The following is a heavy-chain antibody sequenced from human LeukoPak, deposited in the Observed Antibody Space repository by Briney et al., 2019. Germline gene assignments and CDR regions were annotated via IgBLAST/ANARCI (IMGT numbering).Heavy chain of an antibody. J-gene: IGHJ6*03. CDR1: GGSISSSSYY. Sequence: SETLSLTCTVSGGSISSSSYYWGWIRQPPGKGLEWIGSIYYSGSTYYNPSLKSRVTISVDTSKNQFSLKLSSVTAADTAVYYCARGGDYYDSSGYYSYYYYYMDVWGKGTTVTVSS. CDR2: IYYSGST. D-gene: IGHD3-22*01. CDR3: ARGGDYYDSSGYYSYYYYYMDV. V-gene: IGHV4-39*07.